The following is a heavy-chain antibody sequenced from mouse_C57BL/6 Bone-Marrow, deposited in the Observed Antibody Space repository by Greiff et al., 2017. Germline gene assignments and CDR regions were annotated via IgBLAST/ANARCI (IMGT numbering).Heavy chain of an antibody. CDR1: GFTFSSYA. V-gene: IGHV5-9-1*02. J-gene: IGHJ1*03. CDR2: ISSGGDYI. CDR3: TREPLYGSSFHWYFDV. D-gene: IGHD1-1*01. Sequence: EVKLVESGEGLVKPGGSLKLSCAASGFTFSSYAMSWVRQTPEKRLEWVAYISSGGDYIYYADTVKGRFTISRDNARNTLYLQMSSLKSEDTAMXYCTREPLYGSSFHWYFDVWGTGTTVTVSS.